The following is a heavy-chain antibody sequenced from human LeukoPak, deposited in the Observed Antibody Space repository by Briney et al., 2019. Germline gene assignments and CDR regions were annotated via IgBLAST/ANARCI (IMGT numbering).Heavy chain of an antibody. V-gene: IGHV3-21*01. CDR1: GFTFSSYI. D-gene: IGHD5-18*01. Sequence: GGSLRLSCAASGFTFSSYIMNWVRQAPGKGLEWVSSISGSNNYIYYADSVKGRFTISRDNAKNSLYLQMNSLRADDTAVYYCARGYTHGLDVWDQGTTVTVSS. CDR3: ARGYTHGLDV. J-gene: IGHJ6*02. CDR2: ISGSNNYI.